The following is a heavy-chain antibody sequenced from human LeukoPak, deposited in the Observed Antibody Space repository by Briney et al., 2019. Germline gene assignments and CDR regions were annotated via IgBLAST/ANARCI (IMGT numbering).Heavy chain of an antibody. CDR1: GFTFSSYW. Sequence: GGSLRLSCAASGFTFSSYWMSWVRQAPGKGLEWVANIKQDGSEKYYVGSVKGRFTISRDNAKNSLYLQMNSLRAEDTAVYYCAREPRGPPKDAFDIWGQGTMVTVSS. CDR2: IKQDGSEK. J-gene: IGHJ3*02. CDR3: AREPRGPPKDAFDI. V-gene: IGHV3-7*03.